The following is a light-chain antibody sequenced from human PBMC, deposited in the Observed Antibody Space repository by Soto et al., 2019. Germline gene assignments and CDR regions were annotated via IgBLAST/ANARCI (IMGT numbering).Light chain of an antibody. V-gene: IGKV3-20*01. CDR3: QQYGRSPPLI. J-gene: IGKJ4*01. CDR2: GAS. Sequence: EIVLTQSPGTLSLSPGERATFSCRASQSVSSNYLAWYQQKPGQAPRLLIYGASTRATGIPDRISGSGSGTDFTLTISRLEPEDFAVYYCQQYGRSPPLIFGGGTKVKIK. CDR1: QSVSSNY.